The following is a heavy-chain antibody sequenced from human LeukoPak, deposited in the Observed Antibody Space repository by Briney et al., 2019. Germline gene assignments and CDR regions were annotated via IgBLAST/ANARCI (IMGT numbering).Heavy chain of an antibody. V-gene: IGHV1-24*01. CDR3: ATGGSSSSNYYYYMDV. CDR2: FDPEDGET. D-gene: IGHD6-6*01. CDR1: GYTLSELS. J-gene: IGHJ6*03. Sequence: ASVKVSCKVSGYTLSELSMHWVRQAPGKGLEWMGGFDPEDGETIYAQKFQGRVTMTEDTSTDTAYMELSSLRSEDTAVYYCATGGSSSSNYYYYMDVWGKGTTVTVSS.